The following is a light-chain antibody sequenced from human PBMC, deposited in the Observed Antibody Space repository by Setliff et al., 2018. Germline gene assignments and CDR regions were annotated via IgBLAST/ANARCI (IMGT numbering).Light chain of an antibody. J-gene: IGLJ1*01. CDR3: SSYAGSTGKV. CDR1: SSDVGGYNY. Sequence: QSALTQPPSASGSPGQSVTISCTGTSSDVGGYNYVSWYQQHPGKAPKLMIYEVSKRPSGVPDRFSGSKSGNTASLTVSGLQAEDEADYYCSSYAGSTGKVFGTGTKGTV. V-gene: IGLV2-8*01. CDR2: EVS.